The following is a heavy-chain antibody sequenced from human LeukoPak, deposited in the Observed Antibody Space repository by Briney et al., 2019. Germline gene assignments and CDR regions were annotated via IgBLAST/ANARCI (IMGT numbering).Heavy chain of an antibody. V-gene: IGHV1-69*10. Sequence: SVKVSCKASGGTFSSYAISWVRQAPGQGLEWMGGIIPILGIANYAQKFQGRVTITADKSTSTAYMELSSLRSEDTAVYYCARVGERGSGSYGDYFDYWGQGTLVTVSS. CDR2: IIPILGIA. J-gene: IGHJ4*02. D-gene: IGHD1-26*01. CDR1: GGTFSSYA. CDR3: ARVGERGSGSYGDYFDY.